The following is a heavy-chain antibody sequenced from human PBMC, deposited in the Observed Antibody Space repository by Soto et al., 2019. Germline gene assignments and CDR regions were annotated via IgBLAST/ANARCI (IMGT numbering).Heavy chain of an antibody. CDR2: VHRSGTT. V-gene: IGHV4-4*02. J-gene: IGHJ5*02. CDR3: ARGVSFRWVS. Sequence: QVQLQESGPGLVKPSGTLSLTCAVSSGSISTDYWWSWVRQPPGKGLEWIGEVHRSGTTNYIQSLKSRVTMSVDKSGNQVSLELTSVAAADTAVCYCARGVSFRWVSWGQGTLVTVSS. D-gene: IGHD2-8*01. CDR1: SGSISTDYW.